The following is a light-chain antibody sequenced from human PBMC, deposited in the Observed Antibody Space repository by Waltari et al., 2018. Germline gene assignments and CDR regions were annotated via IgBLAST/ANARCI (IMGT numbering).Light chain of an antibody. J-gene: IGKJ2*01. CDR2: TSS. Sequence: QLTQSPSSLSASVGDRVTITCRASQDINTYLAWYQLKPGKAPKLLISTSSTLQTGVPSMFSGSGSGLDFTLTITSLQPEDLATYYCQQLNTYPYTFGQGTKLEIK. V-gene: IGKV1-9*01. CDR1: QDINTY. CDR3: QQLNTYPYT.